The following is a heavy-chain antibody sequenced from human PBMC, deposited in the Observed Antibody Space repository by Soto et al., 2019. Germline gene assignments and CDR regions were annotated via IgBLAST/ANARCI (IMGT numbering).Heavy chain of an antibody. CDR1: GGSISSSNW. Sequence: SETLSLTCAVSGGSISSSNWWSWVRQPPGKGLEWIGEIYHSGSTNYNPSLKSRVTISVDKSKNQFSLKLSSVTAADTAVYYCARSPYYDYYYYYGLDVRGQGTTVTVSS. CDR3: ARSPYYDYYYYYGLDV. V-gene: IGHV4-4*02. J-gene: IGHJ6*02. D-gene: IGHD3-10*01. CDR2: IYHSGST.